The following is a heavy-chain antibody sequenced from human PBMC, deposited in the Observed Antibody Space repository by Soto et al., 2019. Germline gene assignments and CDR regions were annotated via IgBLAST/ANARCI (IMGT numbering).Heavy chain of an antibody. J-gene: IGHJ4*02. CDR1: GYTFTSYA. CDR3: AREHFSSWYADY. CDR2: INVGNGNT. Sequence: QVHLVQSGAEVKKPGASVKVSCEASGYTFTSYAIHWVRQAPGQRLEWMGWINVGNGNTKYSQKYQGRVTFTRDTSASTAYMELNSLISEDTAVYYCAREHFSSWYADYWGQGTQVTVSS. V-gene: IGHV1-3*01. D-gene: IGHD6-13*01.